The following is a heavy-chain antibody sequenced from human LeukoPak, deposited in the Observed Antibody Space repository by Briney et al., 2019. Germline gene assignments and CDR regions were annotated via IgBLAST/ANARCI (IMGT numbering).Heavy chain of an antibody. V-gene: IGHV4-38-2*02. CDR1: GYSISSGYY. CDR3: AREAGGYSSSGFFDY. D-gene: IGHD6-6*01. CDR2: IYHSGST. Sequence: PSETLSLTCAVSGYSISSGYYWGWIRQPPGKGLEWIGSIYHSGSTYYNPSLKSRVTISVDTSKNQFSLKLSSVTAADTAVYYCAREAGGYSSSGFFDYWGQGTLVTVSS. J-gene: IGHJ4*02.